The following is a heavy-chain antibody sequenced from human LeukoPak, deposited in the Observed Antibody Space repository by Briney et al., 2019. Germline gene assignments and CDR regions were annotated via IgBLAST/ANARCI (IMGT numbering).Heavy chain of an antibody. Sequence: SQTLSLICAISGDSVSSNSVTWNWIRQSPSRGLEWLSRTYYRSTWYNDYAVSVRGRITVNPDTSKNQFSLHLNSVTPEDTAVYYCARRLTQYDCFDPWGQGTLVTVSS. D-gene: IGHD2-2*01. V-gene: IGHV6-1*01. CDR2: TYYRSTWYN. J-gene: IGHJ5*02. CDR1: GDSVSSNSVT. CDR3: ARRLTQYDCFDP.